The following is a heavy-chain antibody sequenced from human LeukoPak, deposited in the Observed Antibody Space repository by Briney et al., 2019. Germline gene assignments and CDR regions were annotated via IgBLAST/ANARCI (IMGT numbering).Heavy chain of an antibody. CDR1: GYTFTSYG. CDR3: ARAPRSYTGTNYQDFDY. D-gene: IGHD1-1*01. V-gene: IGHV1-18*01. J-gene: IGHJ4*02. CDR2: ISAYNGNT. Sequence: ASVKVSCKASGYTFTSYGISWVRQAPGQGVEWMGWISAYNGNTNYAQKLQGRVTMTTDTSTSTAYMELRSLRSDDTAVYYCARAPRSYTGTNYQDFDYWGQGTLVTVSS.